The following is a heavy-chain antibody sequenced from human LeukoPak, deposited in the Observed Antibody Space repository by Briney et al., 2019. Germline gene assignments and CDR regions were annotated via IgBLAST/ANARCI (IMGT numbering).Heavy chain of an antibody. CDR2: ISGSGSTT. V-gene: IGHV3-48*01. Sequence: PGGSLRLSCAASGFTFSSYSMNWVRQAPGKGLEWVSYISGSGSTTTYADSVRGRFTISRDNAKNSLYLQMNSPRAEDTAVYYXAXXXTVTTTYYFDYWGQGTLVTVSS. J-gene: IGHJ4*02. CDR3: AXXXTVTTTYYFDY. CDR1: GFTFSSYS. D-gene: IGHD4-17*01.